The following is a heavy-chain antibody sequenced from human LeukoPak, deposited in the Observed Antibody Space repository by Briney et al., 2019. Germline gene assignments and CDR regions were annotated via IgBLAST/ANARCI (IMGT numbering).Heavy chain of an antibody. CDR2: ISSGGST. CDR3: ARVHSSCYPRCDY. Sequence: GGSLRLSCAASGFTVSSNYMSWLRQAPGKGLEWVSVISSGGSTYYADSVKGRFTISSDNSKNTLYLQMNSLRAEDTAVYYCARVHSSCYPRCDYWGQGTLVTVSS. CDR1: GFTVSSNY. V-gene: IGHV3-66*02. J-gene: IGHJ4*02. D-gene: IGHD3-22*01.